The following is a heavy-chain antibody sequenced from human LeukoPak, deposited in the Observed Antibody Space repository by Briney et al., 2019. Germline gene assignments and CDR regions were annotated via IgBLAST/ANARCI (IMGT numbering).Heavy chain of an antibody. CDR1: GYTFINYG. CDR3: AREYGSGSYTGIDY. J-gene: IGHJ4*02. V-gene: IGHV1-18*01. Sequence: ASVKVSCKASGYTFINYGITWVRQAPGQGLERMGWISAYNSAHKRNTHYAQKLQGRVTMTTDTSTNTGYMELRSLRSDDTAVYYCAREYGSGSYTGIDYWGQGTLVTVSS. D-gene: IGHD3-10*01. CDR2: ISAYNSAHKRNT.